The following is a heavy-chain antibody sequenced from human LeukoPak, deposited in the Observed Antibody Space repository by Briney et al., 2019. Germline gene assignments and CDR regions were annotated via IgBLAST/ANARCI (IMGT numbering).Heavy chain of an antibody. Sequence: SETLSLTCTVSGGSISSSSYYWGWIRQPPGKGLEWIGSIYYSGSTYYNPSLKSRVTISVDTSKNQFSLKLSSVTAADTAVYNCARARLINTYYDFWSGYPSPFDYWGQGTLVTVSS. V-gene: IGHV4-39*07. CDR1: GGSISSSSYY. CDR3: ARARLINTYYDFWSGYPSPFDY. D-gene: IGHD3-3*01. J-gene: IGHJ4*02. CDR2: IYYSGST.